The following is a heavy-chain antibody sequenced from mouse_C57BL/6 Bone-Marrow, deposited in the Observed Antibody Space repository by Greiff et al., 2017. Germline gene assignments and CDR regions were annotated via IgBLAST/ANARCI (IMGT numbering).Heavy chain of an antibody. V-gene: IGHV1-19*01. J-gene: IGHJ4*01. CDR3: ARNYDYGNYLYAMDY. Sequence: VQLQQSGPVLVKPGASVKMSCKASGYTFTDSYMNWVKQSHGKSLEWIGVINPYNGGTSYNPKFKGKATLTVDKSSSTAYMELNSLTSEDSAVYYCARNYDYGNYLYAMDYWGQGTSVTVSS. D-gene: IGHD2-1*01. CDR1: GYTFTDSY. CDR2: INPYNGGT.